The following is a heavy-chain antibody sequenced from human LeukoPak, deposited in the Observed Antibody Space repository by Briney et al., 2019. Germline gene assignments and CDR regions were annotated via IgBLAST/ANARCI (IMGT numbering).Heavy chain of an antibody. Sequence: PGGSLRLSCAAPGFTFSNYAMGWVRQAPGKGLEWVSSINGRDGRTYYADSVRGRFSISSDNSKNTLFLQMNSLRAEDTAVYYCARGEAFAFDMWGRRTVVTVSS. CDR1: GFTFSNYA. CDR2: INGRDGRT. J-gene: IGHJ3*02. V-gene: IGHV3-23*01. CDR3: ARGEAFAFDM.